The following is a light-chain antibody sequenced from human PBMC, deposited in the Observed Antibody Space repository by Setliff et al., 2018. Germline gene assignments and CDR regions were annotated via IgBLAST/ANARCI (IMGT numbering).Light chain of an antibody. J-gene: IGLJ2*01. CDR2: EVS. Sequence: QSALTQPASVSGSPGQSITISCTGTSSDVGSYNLVSWYQQHPGKAPKLMLYEVSKRPSGVSNRFSASKSGNTASLTISGLQADDEADYYCCSYAGSGTLFGGGTKVTV. CDR3: CSYAGSGTL. CDR1: SSDVGSYNL. V-gene: IGLV2-23*02.